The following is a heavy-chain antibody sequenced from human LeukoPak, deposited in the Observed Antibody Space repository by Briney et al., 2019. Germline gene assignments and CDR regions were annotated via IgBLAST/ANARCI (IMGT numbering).Heavy chain of an antibody. Sequence: PGGSLRLSCVASGFTFSSYAMHWVRQAPGKGLEWVAVIPYDGRNKYYADSVKGRFTISRDNTRNTLYLQMNTLRADDTAVYYCARDGFGTGSNWGQGTLVTVSS. CDR1: GFTFSSYA. CDR3: ARDGFGTGSN. CDR2: IPYDGRNK. D-gene: IGHD3-16*01. J-gene: IGHJ4*02. V-gene: IGHV3-30*04.